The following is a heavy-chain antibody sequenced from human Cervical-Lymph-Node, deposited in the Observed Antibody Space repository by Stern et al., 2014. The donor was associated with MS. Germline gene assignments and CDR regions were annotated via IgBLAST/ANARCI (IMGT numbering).Heavy chain of an antibody. Sequence: DQLVESGTEVKKPGASVLVSRKASGYTFTTYGITWARQAPGQGLEWMGWISADSGNTKYAQKFQDRVTMTRDTTTGTAYMEVRSLRSEDTAVYYCARDKMHAFDYWGQGTQVTVPS. J-gene: IGHJ4*02. CDR3: ARDKMHAFDY. CDR1: GYTFTTYG. CDR2: ISADSGNT. D-gene: IGHD2-8*01. V-gene: IGHV1-18*01.